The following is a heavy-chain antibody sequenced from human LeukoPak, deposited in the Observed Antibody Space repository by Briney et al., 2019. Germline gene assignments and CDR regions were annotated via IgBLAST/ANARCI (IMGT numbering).Heavy chain of an antibody. D-gene: IGHD3-22*01. Sequence: PGGTLRLSCAASGFTFSSYGMSWVRQAPGKGLEWVSAISGSGGSTYYADSVKGRFTISRDNSKNTLYLQMNSLRAEDTAVYYCAKVEVVVITDPFDYWGQGTLVTVSS. J-gene: IGHJ4*02. V-gene: IGHV3-23*01. CDR1: GFTFSSYG. CDR3: AKVEVVVITDPFDY. CDR2: ISGSGGST.